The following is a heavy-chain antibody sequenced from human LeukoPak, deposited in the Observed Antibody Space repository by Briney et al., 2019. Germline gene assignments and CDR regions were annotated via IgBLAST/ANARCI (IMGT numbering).Heavy chain of an antibody. Sequence: ASVKVSCKASGYTFTSYAMHWVRQAPGQGLEWMGWINAGNGNTKYSQKFQGRVTITRDTSASTAYMELSSLRSEDTAVYYCARDPSDLLWFGELFVWFDPWGQGTLVTVSS. D-gene: IGHD3-10*01. CDR1: GYTFTSYA. CDR3: ARDPSDLLWFGELFVWFDP. J-gene: IGHJ5*02. CDR2: INAGNGNT. V-gene: IGHV1-3*01.